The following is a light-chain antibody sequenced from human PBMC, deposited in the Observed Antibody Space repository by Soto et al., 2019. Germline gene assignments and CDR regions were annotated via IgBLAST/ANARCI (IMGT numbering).Light chain of an antibody. CDR1: TSNIGTNP. V-gene: IGLV1-44*01. CDR2: SNN. CDR3: AAWDDSLNGLV. Sequence: QSVLTQPPSASGTPGQRVTISCSGSTSNIGTNPVNWYQHLPGTAPKLLSYSNNQRPSGVPDRFSGSKSGTSASLAISGLQSEDEADFYCAAWDDSLNGLVFGGGTKLTVL. J-gene: IGLJ3*02.